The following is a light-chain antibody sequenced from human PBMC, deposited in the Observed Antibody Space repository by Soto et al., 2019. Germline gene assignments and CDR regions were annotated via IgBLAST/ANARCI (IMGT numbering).Light chain of an antibody. CDR3: QQYNNWPPIT. Sequence: EIVLTQSPGTLSLSPGERSTLSGRASQSLSGNYLAWYQQKPGQAPRLLIYGASTRATGIPARFSGSGSGTEFTLTISSLQSEDFAVYYCQQYNNWPPITFGQGTRLEIK. J-gene: IGKJ5*01. CDR2: GAS. V-gene: IGKV3-15*01. CDR1: QSLSGN.